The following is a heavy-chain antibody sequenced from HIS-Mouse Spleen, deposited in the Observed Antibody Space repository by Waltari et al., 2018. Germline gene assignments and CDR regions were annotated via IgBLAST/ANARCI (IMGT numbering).Heavy chain of an antibody. D-gene: IGHD2-8*01. Sequence: QVQLVQSGAEVKKPGASVKVSCKASGYTFTGYYMHWVRQPPGQGPEWMGWINPNSGGTNYAQKFQGRVTMTRDTSISTAYMELSRLRSDDTAVYYCARVAKYCTNGVCYRGWFDPWGQGTLVTVSS. CDR1: GYTFTGYY. CDR2: INPNSGGT. V-gene: IGHV1-2*02. CDR3: ARVAKYCTNGVCYRGWFDP. J-gene: IGHJ5*02.